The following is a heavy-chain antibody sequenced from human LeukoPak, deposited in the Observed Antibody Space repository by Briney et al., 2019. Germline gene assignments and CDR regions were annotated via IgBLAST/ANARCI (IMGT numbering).Heavy chain of an antibody. CDR1: GFTFSSHG. J-gene: IGHJ4*02. Sequence: GGSLRLSCAASGFTFSSHGMHWVRQAPGKGLEGVAVIWYHGSNKYYADSVKGRFTISRDNSKNTLYLQMNSLRAEDTAVYYCAKDRCSSTSCYDFDYWGQGTLVTVSS. CDR2: IWYHGSNK. D-gene: IGHD2-2*01. CDR3: AKDRCSSTSCYDFDY. V-gene: IGHV3-33*06.